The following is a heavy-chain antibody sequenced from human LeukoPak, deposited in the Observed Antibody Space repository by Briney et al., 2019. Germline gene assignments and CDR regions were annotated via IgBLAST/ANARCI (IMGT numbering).Heavy chain of an antibody. D-gene: IGHD3-22*01. CDR1: GGSFSGYY. Sequence: SETLSLTCAVYGGSFSGYYWSWIRQPPGKGLEWIGEINHSGSTNYNPSLKSRVTISVDTSKDQFSLKLSSVTAADTAVCYCARQRGYYDSSGYYFFSSWFDYWGQGTLVTVSS. J-gene: IGHJ4*02. V-gene: IGHV4-34*01. CDR3: ARQRGYYDSSGYYFFSSWFDY. CDR2: INHSGST.